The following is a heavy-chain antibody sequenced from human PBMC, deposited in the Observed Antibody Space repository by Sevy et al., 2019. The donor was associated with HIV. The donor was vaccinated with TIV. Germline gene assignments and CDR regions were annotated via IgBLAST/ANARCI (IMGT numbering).Heavy chain of an antibody. CDR2: ISAYNGNT. J-gene: IGHJ3*02. Sequence: ASVKVSCTASGYTFTSYGISLVRQAPGQGLEWMGWISAYNGNTNYAQKLQGRVTLTTDTSTSKAYMELRSLRSDDTAVYYCARGYYDFWSGYYRRDAFDIWGQGTMVTVSS. V-gene: IGHV1-18*01. CDR3: ARGYYDFWSGYYRRDAFDI. CDR1: GYTFTSYG. D-gene: IGHD3-3*01.